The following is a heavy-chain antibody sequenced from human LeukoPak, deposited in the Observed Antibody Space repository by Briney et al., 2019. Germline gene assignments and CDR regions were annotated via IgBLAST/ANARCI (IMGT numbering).Heavy chain of an antibody. J-gene: IGHJ3*02. Sequence: SETLSLTCTVSGGSISGYYWSWIRQPPGKGLEWIGHIYHSGSTNYNPSLKSRVTISLDTSKNQFSLKLSSVTAADTAVYSCARGHLTFSMLGGGKDDYAFDIWGQGTMVTVSS. CDR1: GGSISGYY. V-gene: IGHV4-59*01. CDR3: ARGHLTFSMLGGGKDDYAFDI. CDR2: IYHSGST. D-gene: IGHD3-16*01.